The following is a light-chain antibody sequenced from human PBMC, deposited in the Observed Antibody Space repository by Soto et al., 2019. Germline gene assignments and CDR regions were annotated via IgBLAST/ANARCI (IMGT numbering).Light chain of an antibody. CDR1: SSDVGGYNY. CDR2: DVS. V-gene: IGLV2-14*01. Sequence: QSVLTQPASVSGSPGQSITISCTGTSSDVGGYNYLSWYQQHPGKAPKLMIYDVSNRPSGVSNRFSGSKSGNTASLTISGLQAEDEADYYCSSYTSSSTLVVFGGGTQLTVL. J-gene: IGLJ2*01. CDR3: SSYTSSSTLVV.